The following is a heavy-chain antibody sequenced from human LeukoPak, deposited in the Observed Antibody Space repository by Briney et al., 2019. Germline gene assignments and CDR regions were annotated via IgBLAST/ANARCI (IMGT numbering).Heavy chain of an antibody. J-gene: IGHJ5*01. CDR2: ITSSGDTT. Sequence: PGGSLRLSCTASGFTFSIYAMSWVRQAPGRGLEWVSAITSSGDTTFYADSVRGRFTISRDNSKNTLYLQMSSLRAEDTAVFYCAKDRPNYFGTNGHYYRRNGDSWGQGTLVTVSS. CDR3: AKDRPNYFGTNGHYYRRNGDS. V-gene: IGHV3-23*01. D-gene: IGHD3-10*01. CDR1: GFTFSIYA.